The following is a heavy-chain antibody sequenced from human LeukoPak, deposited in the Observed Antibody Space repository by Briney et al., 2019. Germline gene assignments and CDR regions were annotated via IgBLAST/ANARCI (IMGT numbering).Heavy chain of an antibody. CDR1: GFPFTRYY. V-gene: IGHV1-2*02. J-gene: IGHJ3*02. CDR3: VTSTGYSSSWGAFDI. CDR2: INLNSGGT. Sequence: APVKVSCKASGFPFTRYYLHWVRQAPGQGLEWMGWINLNSGGTNYAQRFRGSVTLTRDTSISTAYMDLSSLRSDDTAVYYCVTSTGYSSSWGAFDIWGQGTMVTVSS. D-gene: IGHD6-13*01.